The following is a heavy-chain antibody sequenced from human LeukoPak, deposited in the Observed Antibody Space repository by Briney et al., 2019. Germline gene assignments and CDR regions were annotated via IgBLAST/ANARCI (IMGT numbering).Heavy chain of an antibody. Sequence: PGGSLRLSCAASGFTFSSYSMNWVRQAPGKGLEWVSSISSSSSYIYYADSVKGRFTISRDNAKNSLYLQMNSLRAEDTAVYYCASGFQYYDFWSGYYFDYWGQGTLVTVSS. CDR2: ISSSSSYI. D-gene: IGHD3-3*01. CDR1: GFTFSSYS. J-gene: IGHJ4*02. CDR3: ASGFQYYDFWSGYYFDY. V-gene: IGHV3-21*01.